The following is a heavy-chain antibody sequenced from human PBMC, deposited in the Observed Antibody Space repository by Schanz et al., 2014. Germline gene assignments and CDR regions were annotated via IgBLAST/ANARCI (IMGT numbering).Heavy chain of an antibody. Sequence: QVQLVQSGTQVKKPGASVKVSCKASGGTFSSFGINWVRQAPGQGLEWMGWISPYTGNTNYAQTLQGRITLTTDTATSTAYMELRSLRSDDTAVYYCARDRRRYCSTASCLHDNWFDPWGQGTLVIVSS. CDR3: ARDRRRYCSTASCLHDNWFDP. CDR1: GGTFSSFG. V-gene: IGHV1-18*01. J-gene: IGHJ5*02. CDR2: ISPYTGNT. D-gene: IGHD2-2*01.